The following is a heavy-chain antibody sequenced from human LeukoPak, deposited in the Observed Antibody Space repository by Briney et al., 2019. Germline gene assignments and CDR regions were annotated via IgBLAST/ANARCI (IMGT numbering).Heavy chain of an antibody. CDR1: GHTLSEIS. J-gene: IGHJ4*01. D-gene: IGHD1-14*01. V-gene: IGHV1-24*01. CDR2: FDPEDDET. Sequence: ASVKVSFTFSGHTLSEISMRWVRQAPGKGLEWMGGFDPEDDETIYAQKFQGRLTVTEDTSTDTAYMELTSLRSEDTAVYYCATRTVAYNHLDVWGQGTLVTVSS. CDR3: ATRTVAYNHLDV.